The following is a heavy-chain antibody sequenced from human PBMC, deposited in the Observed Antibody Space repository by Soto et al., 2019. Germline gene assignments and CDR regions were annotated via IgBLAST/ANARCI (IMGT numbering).Heavy chain of an antibody. CDR2: IIPIFGTA. D-gene: IGHD6-6*01. Sequence: QVQLVQSGTEVKKPGSSVKVSCKASGGTFSSYAISWVRQAPGQGLEWMGGIIPIFGTANYAQKFQGRVTITADESTSTAYMELSSLRSEDTAVYYCARGDLYSSSTAFTLYYGMDVWGQGTTVTVSS. CDR1: GGTFSSYA. CDR3: ARGDLYSSSTAFTLYYGMDV. V-gene: IGHV1-69*12. J-gene: IGHJ6*02.